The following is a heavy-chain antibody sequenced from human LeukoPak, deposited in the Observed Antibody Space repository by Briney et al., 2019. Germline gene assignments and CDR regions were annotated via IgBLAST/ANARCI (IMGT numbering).Heavy chain of an antibody. D-gene: IGHD5-18*01. Sequence: SETLSLTCTVSGASITSYHWSWIRQSAGKGLEWIGRIYITESTNYNPSLKSRVTMSIDTSKNQFSLRVSSVTAADTAVYYCARDGLYTSGYSYFDYWGQGTLVSVSS. CDR1: GASITSYH. J-gene: IGHJ4*02. V-gene: IGHV4-4*07. CDR3: ARDGLYTSGYSYFDY. CDR2: IYITEST.